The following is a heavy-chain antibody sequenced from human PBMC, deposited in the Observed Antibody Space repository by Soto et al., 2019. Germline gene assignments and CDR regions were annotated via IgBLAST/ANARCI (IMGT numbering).Heavy chain of an antibody. V-gene: IGHV1-3*01. J-gene: IGHJ6*02. CDR1: GYTFTSYA. CDR3: ARVAAGTDGMDV. D-gene: IGHD6-13*01. CDR2: INAGNGNT. Sequence: QVQLVQSGAEVKKPGASVKVSCKASGYTFTSYAMHWVRQAPGQRLEWVGWINAGNGNTKYSQKFQGRVTITRDTSASTAYMELSSLRSEDTAVYYCARVAAGTDGMDVWGQGTTVTVSS.